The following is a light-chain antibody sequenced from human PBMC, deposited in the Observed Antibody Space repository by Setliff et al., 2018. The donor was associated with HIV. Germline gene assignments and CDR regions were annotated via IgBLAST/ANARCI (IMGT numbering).Light chain of an antibody. CDR2: DVS. Sequence: QSVLTQPRSMSGSPGQSVTISCTGTSSDVGGYNYVSWYQQHPGKAPKLMIYDVSKRPSGVPDRFSGSKSGNTASLTISGLQAEDEADYYCCSYAGNYTYVFGTGTKVTVL. CDR1: SSDVGGYNY. V-gene: IGLV2-11*01. J-gene: IGLJ1*01. CDR3: CSYAGNYTYV.